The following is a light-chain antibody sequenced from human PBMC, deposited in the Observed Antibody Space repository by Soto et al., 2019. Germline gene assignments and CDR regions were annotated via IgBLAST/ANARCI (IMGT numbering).Light chain of an antibody. J-gene: IGKJ1*01. CDR3: QQYASSLT. Sequence: EIVLTQSPGSLSLTLGERATLSCRASQSVDSAFFAWYQQKPGQPPRLLMYGASRRATGIPDRFSGSGSGTDFTLTISRLEPEDFAVYYCQQYASSLTFGQGTKVEI. CDR2: GAS. CDR1: QSVDSAF. V-gene: IGKV3-20*01.